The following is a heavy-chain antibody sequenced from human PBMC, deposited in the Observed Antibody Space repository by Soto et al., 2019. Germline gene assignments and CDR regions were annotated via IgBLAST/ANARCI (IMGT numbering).Heavy chain of an antibody. J-gene: IGHJ5*02. CDR1: GGTFNNYV. CDR3: ARDLGGCSGGSCRYNWFDP. CDR2: IIPMYGTV. V-gene: IGHV1-69*06. Sequence: QVQLVQAGAEVQKPGSSVKVSCKASGGTFNNYVISWVRQAPGQGPEWMGGIIPMYGTVNYAQKFQDRVTITADTSTSTAYMELSSLRSEDTAVYYCARDLGGCSGGSCRYNWFDPWGQGTLVTVSS. D-gene: IGHD2-15*01.